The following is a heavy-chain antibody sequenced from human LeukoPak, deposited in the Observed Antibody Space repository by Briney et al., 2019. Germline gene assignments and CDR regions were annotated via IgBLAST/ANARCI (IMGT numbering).Heavy chain of an antibody. CDR1: GYSISSGYY. Sequence: SETLSLTCTVSGYSISSGYYWGWIRPPPGKGLEWIGNIYHSGSTYYNPSLKSRVTISVDTSKNQCSLKLNSVTAADTAVYYCARDGSGSSDSWGQGTLVTVSS. J-gene: IGHJ4*02. D-gene: IGHD3-10*01. CDR2: IYHSGST. V-gene: IGHV4-38-2*02. CDR3: ARDGSGSSDS.